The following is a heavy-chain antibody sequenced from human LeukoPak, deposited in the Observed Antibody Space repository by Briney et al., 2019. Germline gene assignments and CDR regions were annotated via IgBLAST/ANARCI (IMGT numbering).Heavy chain of an antibody. D-gene: IGHD5-18*01. CDR3: ARHLYSSYYYYYYMDV. Sequence: PSETLSLTCTVSGYSISSGYYWGWIRQPPGKGLEWIGSIYHSGSTYYNPSLKSRVTISVDTSKNQFSLKLSSVTAADPAVYYCARHLYSSYYYYYYMDVWGKGTTVTVSS. V-gene: IGHV4-38-2*02. CDR2: IYHSGST. J-gene: IGHJ6*03. CDR1: GYSISSGYY.